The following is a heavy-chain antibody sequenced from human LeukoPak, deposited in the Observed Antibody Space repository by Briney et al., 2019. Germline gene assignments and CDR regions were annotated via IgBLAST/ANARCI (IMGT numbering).Heavy chain of an antibody. Sequence: GGSLRLSCAASGFTFSSYAMSWVRQAPGKGLEWVSAISGSGGNTYYADSVKGRFTISRDNSKNTLYLQMNSLRAEDAAVYYCARGSYYGSDYYYGMDVWGQGTTVTVSS. V-gene: IGHV3-23*01. CDR1: GFTFSSYA. CDR2: ISGSGGNT. D-gene: IGHD1-26*01. J-gene: IGHJ6*02. CDR3: ARGSYYGSDYYYGMDV.